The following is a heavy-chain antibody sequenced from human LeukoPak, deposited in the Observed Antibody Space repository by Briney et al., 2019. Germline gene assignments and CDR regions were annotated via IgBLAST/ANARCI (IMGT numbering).Heavy chain of an antibody. CDR3: ARQDLSAHYDSSGYMGGASDI. D-gene: IGHD3-22*01. CDR2: IYSGGST. CDR1: GFTVSSNY. J-gene: IGHJ3*02. V-gene: IGHV3-53*01. Sequence: GGSLRLSCAASGFTVSSNYMSWVRQAPGKGLEWVSVIYSGGSTYYADSVKGRFTISRDNSKNTLYLQMNSLRAEDTAVYYCARQDLSAHYDSSGYMGGASDIWGQGTMVTVSS.